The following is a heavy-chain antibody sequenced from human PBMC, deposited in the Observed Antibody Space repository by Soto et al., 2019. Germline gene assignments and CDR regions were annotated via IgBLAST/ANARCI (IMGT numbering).Heavy chain of an antibody. CDR2: ISYDGSNK. J-gene: IGHJ5*02. D-gene: IGHD6-13*01. V-gene: IGHV3-30-3*01. Sequence: QVQLVESGGGVVQPGRSLRLSCAASGFTFSSYAMHWVRQAPGKGLEWVAVISYDGSNKYYADSVQGRFTIARDNSKNTLYLQMNSLRAEDTAVYYCASQYRSSWDPYNWFAPWGQGTLVTVSS. CDR3: ASQYRSSWDPYNWFAP. CDR1: GFTFSSYA.